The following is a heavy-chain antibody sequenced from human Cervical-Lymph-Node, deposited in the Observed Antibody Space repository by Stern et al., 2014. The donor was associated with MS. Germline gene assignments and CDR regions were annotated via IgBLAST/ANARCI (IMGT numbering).Heavy chain of an antibody. V-gene: IGHV5-51*03. CDR2: IYPDDSDI. CDR1: GYTFTNNW. Sequence: MQLVQSGAEVKKPGESLKISCKGSGYTFTNNWIAWVRQMPGKGLEWMGIIYPDDSDITYSPSLQGQVTISADKSISTASLPWSSLKAADSAVYYWARPPPRRKWDDPNYGMDVWGQGTTVTVSS. CDR3: ARPPPRRKWDDPNYGMDV. D-gene: IGHD1-1*01. J-gene: IGHJ6*02.